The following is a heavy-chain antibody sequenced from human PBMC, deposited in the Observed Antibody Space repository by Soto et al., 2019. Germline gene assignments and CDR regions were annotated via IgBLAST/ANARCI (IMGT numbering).Heavy chain of an antibody. V-gene: IGHV4-59*01. D-gene: IGHD6-19*01. CDR2: IYYSGST. Sequence: PSETLSLTCTVSGGSISSYYWSWIRQSPGKGLEWIGYIYYSGSTNYNPSLKSRVTISVDTSKNQFSLKLSSVTAADTAVYYCARDLEAVAHTPGRRVAFDIWGQGTMVTVSS. J-gene: IGHJ3*02. CDR3: ARDLEAVAHTPGRRVAFDI. CDR1: GGSISSYY.